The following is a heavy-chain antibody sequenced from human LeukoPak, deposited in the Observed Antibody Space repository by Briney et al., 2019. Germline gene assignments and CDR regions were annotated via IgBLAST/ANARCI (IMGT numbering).Heavy chain of an antibody. J-gene: IGHJ3*02. CDR2: INDGNGNT. D-gene: IGHD3-10*01. CDR3: ARNMVRGVNFDAFDI. Sequence: ASVKVSCKASGYTFTSYVMHWVRQAPGQRLEWMGCINDGNGNTKYSQEFQGRVTITRDTSASTAYMELSSLRSEDMAVYYCARNMVRGVNFDAFDIWGQGTMVTVSS. V-gene: IGHV1-3*03. CDR1: GYTFTSYV.